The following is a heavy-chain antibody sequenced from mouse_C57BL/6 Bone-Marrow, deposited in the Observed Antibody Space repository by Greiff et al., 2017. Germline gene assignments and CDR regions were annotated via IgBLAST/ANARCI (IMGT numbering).Heavy chain of an antibody. Sequence: EVQLVESGGGLVQSGRSLRLSCATSGFTFSDFYMEWVRQAPGKGLEWIAASRNKANDYTTEYSASVKGRFIVSRDTSKSILYLQMNALRAEDTAIYYCARDNYGNGFAYWGQGTLVTVSA. CDR3: ARDNYGNGFAY. V-gene: IGHV7-1*01. D-gene: IGHD2-1*01. CDR1: GFTFSDFY. CDR2: SRNKANDYTT. J-gene: IGHJ3*01.